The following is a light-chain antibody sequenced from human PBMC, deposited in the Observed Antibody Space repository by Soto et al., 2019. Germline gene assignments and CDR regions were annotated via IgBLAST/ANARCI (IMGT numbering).Light chain of an antibody. Sequence: QSVLTQPPSASGSPGQSVTISCTGTSSDVGGYNYVSWYQHHPGKAPKLMILEVTERPSGVPGRFSGSKSGNTASLTVSGLQAEDEADYYCSSYAGNNNVIFGGGTQLTVL. CDR1: SSDVGGYNY. CDR3: SSYAGNNNVI. CDR2: EVT. J-gene: IGLJ2*01. V-gene: IGLV2-8*01.